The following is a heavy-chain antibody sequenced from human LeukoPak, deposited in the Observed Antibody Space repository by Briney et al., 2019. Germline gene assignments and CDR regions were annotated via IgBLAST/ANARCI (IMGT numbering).Heavy chain of an antibody. CDR2: IYTSGST. Sequence: SETLSLTCTVSGGSISSYYWSWIRQPAGKGLEWIGRIYTSGSTNYNPSLKSRVTMSVDTSKNQFSLKLSSVTAADTAVYYCAGNIRVGNAFDIWGQGTMVTVSS. CDR3: AGNIRVGNAFDI. J-gene: IGHJ3*02. V-gene: IGHV4-4*07. CDR1: GGSISSYY.